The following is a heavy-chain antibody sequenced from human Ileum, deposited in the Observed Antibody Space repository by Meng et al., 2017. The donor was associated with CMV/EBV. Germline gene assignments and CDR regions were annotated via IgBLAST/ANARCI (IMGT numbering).Heavy chain of an antibody. D-gene: IGHD2-2*01. J-gene: IGHJ5*02. CDR3: ARDPGCDDPSCYGIGWDL. CDR2: IKVDNGRT. Sequence: SVKVSCKSSGFTFTGYYMHWLRQAPGQGLEWMGWIKVDNGRTDYAQKFQGRVTLTRDTSINTAYMELNMLRHDDTAVYYCARDPGCDDPSCYGIGWDLWGQGTLVTVSS. V-gene: IGHV1-2*02. CDR1: GFTFTGYY.